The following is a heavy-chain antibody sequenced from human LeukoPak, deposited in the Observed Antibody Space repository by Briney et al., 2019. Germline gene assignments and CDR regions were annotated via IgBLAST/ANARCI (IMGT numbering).Heavy chain of an antibody. CDR1: GASVDNYY. V-gene: IGHV4-4*07. D-gene: IGHD2-15*01. CDR3: ARPYRSGGSCHIGAFDI. CDR2: VYASGFT. Sequence: PSETLSLTCTVSGASVDNYYWIWIRQPAGKGLEWIGRVYASGFTNYNPSLKSRVTMSVDTSKNQFSLKLSSVTAADTAVYYCARPYRSGGSCHIGAFDIWGQGTMVTVSS. J-gene: IGHJ3*02.